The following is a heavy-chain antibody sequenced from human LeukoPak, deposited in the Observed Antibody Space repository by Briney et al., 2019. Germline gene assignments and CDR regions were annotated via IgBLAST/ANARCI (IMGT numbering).Heavy chain of an antibody. CDR2: IYYSGST. CDR1: GFNFSTYW. V-gene: IGHV4-39*07. J-gene: IGHJ4*02. CDR3: ARAHDSSGYYPAFDY. D-gene: IGHD3-22*01. Sequence: PGGSLRLSCTASGFNFSTYWMTWVRQVPGKVLEWIGSIYYSGSTYYNPSLKSRVTISVDTSKNQFSLKLSSVTAADTAVYYCARAHDSSGYYPAFDYWGQGTLVTVSS.